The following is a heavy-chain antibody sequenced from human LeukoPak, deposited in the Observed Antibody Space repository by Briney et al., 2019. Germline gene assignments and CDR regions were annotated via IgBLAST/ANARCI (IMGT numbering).Heavy chain of an antibody. J-gene: IGHJ4*02. CDR3: AKDFTYLEPVVPAANMVDY. V-gene: IGHV3-30*02. Sequence: GGSLRLPCAVSGFTFSRYGMHWVRQAPGKGLEWVAFIRYDGSNKYCADSVKGRFTISRDNSKNTLYLQMNSLRAEDTAVYYCAKDFTYLEPVVPAANMVDYWGQGTLVTVSS. CDR1: GFTFSRYG. CDR2: IRYDGSNK. D-gene: IGHD2-2*01.